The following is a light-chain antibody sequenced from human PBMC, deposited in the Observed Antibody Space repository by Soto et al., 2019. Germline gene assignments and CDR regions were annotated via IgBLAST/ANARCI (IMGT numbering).Light chain of an antibody. CDR3: GTWDSSLSAVV. Sequence: QSVLTQPPSVSAAPGQKVTISCSGSSSNIGNNYVSWYQQLPRTAPKLLIYDHNKRPSGIPDRFSGSKSGTSATLGITGLQTGDEADYYCGTWDSSLSAVVFGGGTKVPS. J-gene: IGLJ2*01. CDR2: DHN. CDR1: SSNIGNNY. V-gene: IGLV1-51*01.